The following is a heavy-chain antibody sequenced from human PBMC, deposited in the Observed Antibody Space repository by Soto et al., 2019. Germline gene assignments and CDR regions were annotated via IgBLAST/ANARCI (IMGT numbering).Heavy chain of an antibody. CDR1: EFTFSNYA. J-gene: IGHJ4*02. Sequence: ESGGGVVQPGGSLRLSCAASEFTFSNYAMHWDRQPPGKGLQWLAVISYDGNNKYYADSVEGRFTISRDNSKNTVYLQMNILRLEDTAVYYCARGPSYSDSYFDYWGQGTLVTVSS. D-gene: IGHD4-17*01. CDR2: ISYDGNNK. V-gene: IGHV3-30*03. CDR3: ARGPSYSDSYFDY.